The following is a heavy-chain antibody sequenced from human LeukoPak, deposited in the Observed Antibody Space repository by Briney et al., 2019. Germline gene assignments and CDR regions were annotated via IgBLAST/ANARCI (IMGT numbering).Heavy chain of an antibody. D-gene: IGHD6-19*01. J-gene: IGHJ4*02. CDR1: GFTFSSYA. V-gene: IGHV3-23*01. Sequence: PGGSLRLSCAASGFTFSSYAMNWVRRAPGKGLEWVSGISGSGGSTYYTDSVKGRLTISRDNSKNTLYLQMNSLRAEDTAVYYCAKGNQWLTYYYFDYWGQGTLVTVSS. CDR2: ISGSGGST. CDR3: AKGNQWLTYYYFDY.